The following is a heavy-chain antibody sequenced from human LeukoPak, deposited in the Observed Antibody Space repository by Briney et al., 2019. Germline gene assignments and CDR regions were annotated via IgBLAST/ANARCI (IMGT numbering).Heavy chain of an antibody. V-gene: IGHV2-70*20. J-gene: IGHJ4*02. CDR3: ARIVSTYSSSWGNRWYYFDY. CDR1: GFSLSTRGMC. CDR2: IAWDDDK. Sequence: SGPALVNPTQTLTLTCTFSGFSLSTRGMCVSWVRQPPGKALEWLPLIAWDDDKYCSTSLKTRLTISKDTSKNQVVLTMTNMDPVDTATYYCARIVSTYSSSWGNRWYYFDYWGQGTLVTVSS. D-gene: IGHD6-6*01.